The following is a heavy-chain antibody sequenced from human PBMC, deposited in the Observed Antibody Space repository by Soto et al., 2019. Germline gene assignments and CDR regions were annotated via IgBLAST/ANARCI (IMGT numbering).Heavy chain of an antibody. D-gene: IGHD5-18*01. CDR2: IFYSGSA. CDR1: GDSSGNDD. CDR3: ARVKRGYSYGSIMDF. V-gene: IGHV4-59*01. J-gene: IGHJ4*01. Sequence: WETLCLTCTVSGDSSGNDDWSWVRQPPGKGLEYIGDIFYSGSATYNPSLKSRVAMSVDTSRNQFALKLRSVTAADTATYYCARVKRGYSYGSIMDFWGRGTLVTVSS.